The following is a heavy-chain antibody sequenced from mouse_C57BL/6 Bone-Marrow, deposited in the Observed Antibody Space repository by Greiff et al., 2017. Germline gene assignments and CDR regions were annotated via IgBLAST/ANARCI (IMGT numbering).Heavy chain of an antibody. Sequence: EVKLVESGGGLVQPGGSLKLSCAASGFTFSDYGMAWVRQAPRKGPEWVAFISNLAYSIYYADTVTGRITISRENAKNTLYLEMSSLRSEDTAMYYCARRAGTNYAMDYWGQGTSVTVTS. CDR3: ARRAGTNYAMDY. CDR1: GFTFSDYG. J-gene: IGHJ4*01. V-gene: IGHV5-15*04. CDR2: ISNLAYSI. D-gene: IGHD4-1*01.